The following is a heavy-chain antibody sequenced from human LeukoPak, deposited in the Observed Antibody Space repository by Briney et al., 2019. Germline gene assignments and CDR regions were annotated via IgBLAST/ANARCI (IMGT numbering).Heavy chain of an antibody. CDR2: ISSSSSYI. J-gene: IGHJ4*02. CDR1: GFTFSSYS. D-gene: IGHD2-8*01. CDR3: ARGPAYCTNGVCYCDY. V-gene: IGHV3-21*01. Sequence: GGSLRLSCAASGFTFSSYSMNWVRQAPGKGLEWVSSISSSSSYIYYADSVKGRFTISRDNAKNSLYLQMNSLRAEDTAVYYCARGPAYCTNGVCYCDYGGQGTLVTVSS.